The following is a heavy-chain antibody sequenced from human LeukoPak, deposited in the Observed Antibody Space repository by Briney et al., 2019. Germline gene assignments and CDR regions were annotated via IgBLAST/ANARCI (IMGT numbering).Heavy chain of an antibody. CDR1: GFTFSSYA. V-gene: IGHV3-23*01. D-gene: IGHD6-6*01. CDR3: AKAYSSSLFFDY. CDR2: ISGSGGST. Sequence: GSLRLSCAASGFTFSSYAMSWVRQAPGKGLEWVSAISGSGGSTYYADSVKGRFTISRDNSKNTLYLQMNSLRAEDTAVYYCAKAYSSSLFFDYWGQGTLVTVSS. J-gene: IGHJ4*02.